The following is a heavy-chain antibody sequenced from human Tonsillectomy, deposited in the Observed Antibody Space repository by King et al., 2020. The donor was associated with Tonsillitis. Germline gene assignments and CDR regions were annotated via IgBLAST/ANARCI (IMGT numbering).Heavy chain of an antibody. D-gene: IGHD6-13*01. CDR3: ARGSEGYSSSWSYWFDP. CDR1: GYTFTSYY. J-gene: IGHJ5*02. Sequence: VQLVLSGAEVKKPGASVKVSCKASGYTFTSYYMQWVRQAPGQGLEWMGIINPSDGSTNYAQKFQGRVTMTRDTSTSTVYMELSSLRSEDTAVYYCARGSEGYSSSWSYWFDPWGQGTLVTVSS. V-gene: IGHV1-46*03. CDR2: INPSDGST.